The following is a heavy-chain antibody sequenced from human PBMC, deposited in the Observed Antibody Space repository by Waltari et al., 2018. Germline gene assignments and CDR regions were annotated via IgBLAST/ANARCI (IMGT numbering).Heavy chain of an antibody. Sequence: EVQLVESGGGLVQPGRSLRLSCTASGFTFGDYAMSWFSQAPGKGLEWVGFIRSKAYGGTTEYAASVKGRFTISRDDSKSIAYLQMNSLKTEDTAMYYCTRNSLMVQGATSFDYWGQGTLVTVSS. CDR3: TRNSLMVQGATSFDY. D-gene: IGHD3-10*01. CDR1: GFTFGDYA. J-gene: IGHJ4*02. V-gene: IGHV3-49*03. CDR2: IRSKAYGGTT.